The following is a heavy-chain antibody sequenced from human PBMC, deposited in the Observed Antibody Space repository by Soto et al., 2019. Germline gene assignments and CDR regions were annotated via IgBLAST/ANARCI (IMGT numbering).Heavy chain of an antibody. D-gene: IGHD2-15*01. CDR2: IIPIFGTA. Sequence: QVQLVQSGAEVKKPGSSVKVSCKASGGTFSSYAISWVRQAPGQGLEWMGGIIPIFGTANYAQKFQGRVTITADESTSTAYIELSRLRSEDTDVYYCARDPRDIVVVVAATGWFDPWGQGTLVTVSS. CDR1: GGTFSSYA. J-gene: IGHJ5*02. V-gene: IGHV1-69*01. CDR3: ARDPRDIVVVVAATGWFDP.